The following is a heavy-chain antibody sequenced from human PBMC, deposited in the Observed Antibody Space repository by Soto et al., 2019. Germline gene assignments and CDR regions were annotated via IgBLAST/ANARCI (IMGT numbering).Heavy chain of an antibody. CDR1: GFIFDDYA. J-gene: IGHJ5*02. CDR2: ISWNGGVI. CDR3: VKDRNPTGWCTES. D-gene: IGHD2-8*02. V-gene: IGHV3-9*01. Sequence: LRLSCAASGFIFDDYAMHWVRQVPGKGLDWVSTISWNGGVIDYAESVEGRFTISRDNGKNSLYLQMNSLKTEDTALYYCVKDRNPTGWCTESWGQGTLVTVSS.